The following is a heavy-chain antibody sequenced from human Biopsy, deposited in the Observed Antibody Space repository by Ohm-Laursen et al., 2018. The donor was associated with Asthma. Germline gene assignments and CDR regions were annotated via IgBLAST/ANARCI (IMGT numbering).Heavy chain of an antibody. V-gene: IGHV4-59*11. J-gene: IGHJ5*02. CDR3: ARLADCSGGACYSYGWFDP. CDR1: GGSIRSHD. D-gene: IGHD2-15*01. CDR2: VSHTWST. Sequence: SETLSLTCTVSGGSIRSHDWTWIRLPPGKGLEYIGDVSHTWSTNYNPSLKSRVTMSLDTSKSQFSLRLTSVTPADTAVYYCARLADCSGGACYSYGWFDPWGQGTRVTVSS.